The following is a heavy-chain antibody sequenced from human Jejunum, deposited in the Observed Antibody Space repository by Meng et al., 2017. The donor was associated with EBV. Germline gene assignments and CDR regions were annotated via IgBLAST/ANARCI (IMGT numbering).Heavy chain of an antibody. CDR1: GYTFTSSG. D-gene: IGHD2-8*02. V-gene: IGHV7-4-1*02. CDR2: INTNTGYP. J-gene: IGHJ5*02. Sequence: QVQLGHPGSKLKKPGASVKVSCKASGYTFTSSGINWVRQAPGQGLEWMGWINTNTGYPTYAQDFTGRFVFSLDTSVSTAYLQITSLSTEDNAVYYCARVRPGGGWFNPWGQGTLVTVSS. CDR3: ARVRPGGGWFNP.